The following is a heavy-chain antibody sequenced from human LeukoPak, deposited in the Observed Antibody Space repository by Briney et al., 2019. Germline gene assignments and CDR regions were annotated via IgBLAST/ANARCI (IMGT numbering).Heavy chain of an antibody. CDR1: GGSVSSGSYY. CDR3: ARSVIPGDAFDI. D-gene: IGHD3-16*02. CDR2: IYYSGST. J-gene: IGHJ3*02. V-gene: IGHV4-61*01. Sequence: PSETLSLTCTVSGGSVSSGSYYWSWIRQPPGMGLEWIGYIYYSGSTNYNPSLKSRVTISVDTSKNQFSLKLSSVTAADTAVYYCARSVIPGDAFDIWGQGTMVTVSS.